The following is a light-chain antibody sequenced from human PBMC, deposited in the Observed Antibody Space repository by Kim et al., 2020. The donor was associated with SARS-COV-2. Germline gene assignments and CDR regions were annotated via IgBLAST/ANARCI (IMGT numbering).Light chain of an antibody. CDR3: QQRNCWPTAVT. CDR1: QNIDTY. J-gene: IGKJ4*01. V-gene: IGKV3-11*01. CDR2: DGS. Sequence: PGERATLACWARQNIDTYCAWYQQRPGQAPRPRVYDGSNRATGVPDRFSGSGSGTDFTLTISRRESEAFSIYYCQQRNCWPTAVTIGGGTKVDIK.